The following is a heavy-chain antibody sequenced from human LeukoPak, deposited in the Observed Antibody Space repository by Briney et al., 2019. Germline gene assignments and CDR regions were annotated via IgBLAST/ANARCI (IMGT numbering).Heavy chain of an antibody. Sequence: SETLSLTCAVYVGSFSGYYWSWIRQPPGKGLEWIGEINHSGSTNYNPSLKSRVTISVDTSKNQFSLKLSSVTAADTAVYYCARGGRRGYYYYYMDVWGKGPTVTVSS. V-gene: IGHV4-34*01. D-gene: IGHD6-25*01. CDR1: VGSFSGYY. J-gene: IGHJ6*03. CDR2: INHSGST. CDR3: ARGGRRGYYYYYMDV.